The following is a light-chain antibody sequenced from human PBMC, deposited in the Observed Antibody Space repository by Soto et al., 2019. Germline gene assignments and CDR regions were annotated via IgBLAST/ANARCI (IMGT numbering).Light chain of an antibody. Sequence: DIPMTQSPSSLSASVGDRVTITCRASQSISSYLNWYQQKPGKAPKLLIYAASSLQSGVPSRFSGSGSGTDVTLTISSLQPEDFATYYCQQSYSTPYPFGQGTKLEIK. CDR3: QQSYSTPYP. V-gene: IGKV1-39*01. CDR1: QSISSY. CDR2: AAS. J-gene: IGKJ2*01.